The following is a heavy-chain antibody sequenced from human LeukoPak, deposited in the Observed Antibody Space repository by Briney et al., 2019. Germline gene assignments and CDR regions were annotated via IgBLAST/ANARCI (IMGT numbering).Heavy chain of an antibody. J-gene: IGHJ5*02. CDR2: IIPIFGTA. CDR1: GGTFSSYA. V-gene: IGHV1-69*05. D-gene: IGHD6-6*01. CDR3: ARDGSDSSSSRWFDP. Sequence: SVKVSCKASGGTFSSYAISWVRQAPGQGLEWMGGIIPIFGTANYAQKFQGRVTITTDESTSTAYMELSSLRSEDTAVYYCARDGSDSSSSRWFDPWGQGTLVAVSS.